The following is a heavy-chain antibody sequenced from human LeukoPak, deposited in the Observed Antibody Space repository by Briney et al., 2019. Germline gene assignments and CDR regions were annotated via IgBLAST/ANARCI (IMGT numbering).Heavy chain of an antibody. Sequence: GRSLRVSCTVSGFNFDDYAMHWVRQAPGRGLEWVSGINRKTGNGSYAQSVKGRFTISRDKAKNSLYLQMSSLRAEDTALYYCTRRAARWQFDLWGRGTLLTVSS. J-gene: IGHJ2*01. CDR2: INRKTGNG. CDR3: TRRAARWQFDL. CDR1: GFNFDDYA. V-gene: IGHV3-9*01. D-gene: IGHD5-24*01.